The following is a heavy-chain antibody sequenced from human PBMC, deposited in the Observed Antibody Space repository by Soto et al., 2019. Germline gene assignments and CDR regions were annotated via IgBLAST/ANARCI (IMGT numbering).Heavy chain of an antibody. J-gene: IGHJ5*02. CDR3: AKGASYYDSFDP. D-gene: IGHD3-3*01. CDR1: GFTFSSYG. Sequence: GGSLRLSCAASGFTFSSYGMHWVRQAPGKGLEWVAVISYDGSNKYYADSVKGRFTISRDNSKNTLYLQMNSLRAEDTAVYYCAKGASYYDSFDPWGQGTLVTVSS. CDR2: ISYDGSNK. V-gene: IGHV3-30*18.